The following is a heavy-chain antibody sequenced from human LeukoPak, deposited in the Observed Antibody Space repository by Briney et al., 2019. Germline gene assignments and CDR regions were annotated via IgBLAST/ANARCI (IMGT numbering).Heavy chain of an antibody. D-gene: IGHD3-22*01. Sequence: PSETPSLTCTVSGGSISSRSYYWGWIRQPPGEGLEWIGSIHYSGSTYYNPSLKSRVTVSADTPKNQFSLKLSSVTAADTAVYYCASTTSGYWDYWGQGTLVTVSS. CDR2: IHYSGST. J-gene: IGHJ4*02. CDR3: ASTTSGYWDY. CDR1: GGSISSRSYY. V-gene: IGHV4-39*01.